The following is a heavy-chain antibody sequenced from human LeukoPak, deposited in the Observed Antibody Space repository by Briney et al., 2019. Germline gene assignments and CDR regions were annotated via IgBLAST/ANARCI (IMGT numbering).Heavy chain of an antibody. D-gene: IGHD3-10*01. CDR2: IYYTGTT. J-gene: IGHJ5*02. CDR1: GGSLNSPNYY. V-gene: IGHV4-39*01. Sequence: SETLSLTCIVSGGSLNSPNYYWGWIRQPPGKGLEGIVTIYYTGTTYYNPSLKSRLTIYVHTSNNHFSLKLASVTAADTAVYYCARHDYYGSLNWFDPWGQGTLITVSS. CDR3: ARHDYYGSLNWFDP.